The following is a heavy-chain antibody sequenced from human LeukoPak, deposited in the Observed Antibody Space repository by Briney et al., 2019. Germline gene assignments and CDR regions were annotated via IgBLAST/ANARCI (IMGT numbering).Heavy chain of an antibody. CDR1: GFTSNNAC. J-gene: IGHJ4*02. Sequence: GGSPRLSCAPSGFTSNNACMSWVPHAPGKGREWVCRIKSKSDGGTTEYAAPVRGRFTISRDDSKNTLYLQMNSLKAEDTAVYYCTTEGYSTTWHYFDYWGQGTLVSVSS. CDR2: IKSKSDGGTT. D-gene: IGHD2/OR15-2a*01. V-gene: IGHV3-15*01. CDR3: TTEGYSTTWHYFDY.